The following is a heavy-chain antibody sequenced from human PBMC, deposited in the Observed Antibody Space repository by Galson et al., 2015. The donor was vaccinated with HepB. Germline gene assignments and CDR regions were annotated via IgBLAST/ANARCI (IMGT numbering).Heavy chain of an antibody. V-gene: IGHV1-69*06. Sequence: SVKVSCKASGGTFSSYAISWVRQAPGQGLEWMGGIIPIFGTANYAQKFQGRVTITADKSTSTAYMELSSLRSEDTAVYYCAGEGYSYGDYYGMDVWGQGTTVTVSS. CDR2: IIPIFGTA. CDR1: GGTFSSYA. D-gene: IGHD5-18*01. CDR3: AGEGYSYGDYYGMDV. J-gene: IGHJ6*02.